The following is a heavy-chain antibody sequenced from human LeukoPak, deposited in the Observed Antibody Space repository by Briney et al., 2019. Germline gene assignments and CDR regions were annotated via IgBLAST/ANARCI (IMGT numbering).Heavy chain of an antibody. V-gene: IGHV1-8*03. CDR1: GYTFTSYD. Sequence: ASVKVSCKASGYTFTSYDISWVRQATGQGLEWMGWMNPNSGNTGYAQKFQGRVTITRNTSISTAYMELSSLRSEDTAVYYCARGPRPGSGYYYKYWGQGTLVTVSS. CDR3: ARGPRPGSGYYYKY. J-gene: IGHJ4*02. CDR2: MNPNSGNT. D-gene: IGHD3-22*01.